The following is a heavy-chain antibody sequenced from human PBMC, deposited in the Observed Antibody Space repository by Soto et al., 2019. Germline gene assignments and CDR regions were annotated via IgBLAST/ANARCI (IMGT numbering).Heavy chain of an antibody. Sequence: QMQLVQSGGGLVKPGGSLTLSCKASGFTFSDYYMIWVRQTPGKGLEWLSYISDSGSTIYYADSVRARFTIFRANAANSVYLQLDGLTDGDTAFYYCARGGSGWTRGGWLGPWGQGSLVTVSS. J-gene: IGHJ5*02. CDR3: ARGGSGWTRGGWLGP. D-gene: IGHD6-25*01. V-gene: IGHV3-11*01. CDR2: ISDSGSTI. CDR1: GFTFSDYY.